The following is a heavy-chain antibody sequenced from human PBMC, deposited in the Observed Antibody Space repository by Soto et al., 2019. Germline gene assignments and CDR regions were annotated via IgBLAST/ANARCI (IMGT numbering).Heavy chain of an antibody. V-gene: IGHV1-18*01. Sequence: QVQLVQSGTEVKKPGASVKVSCKASGYTFTNYGISWVRQAPGQGLEWMGWISAYNGNTNYAQKLQGRVTMTTDTSTSTAFMELRSLRSDDTALYYCARDRPAWGRWYYGTDVWGQGTTVTVSS. D-gene: IGHD3-16*01. CDR2: ISAYNGNT. CDR3: ARDRPAWGRWYYGTDV. CDR1: GYTFTNYG. J-gene: IGHJ6*02.